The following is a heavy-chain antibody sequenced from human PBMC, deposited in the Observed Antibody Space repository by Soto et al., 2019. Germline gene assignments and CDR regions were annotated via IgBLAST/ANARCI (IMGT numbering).Heavy chain of an antibody. CDR3: ARDKPVVPAAPSYYDFWSGYGYYGMDV. V-gene: IGHV1-69*06. J-gene: IGHJ6*02. CDR1: GGTFSSYA. CDR2: IIPIFGTA. D-gene: IGHD3-3*01. Sequence: ASVKVSCKASGGTFSSYAISWVRQAPGQGLEWMGGIIPIFGTANYAQKFQGRVTITADKSTSTAYMELSSLRSEDTAVYYCARDKPVVPAAPSYYDFWSGYGYYGMDVWGQGTTVTVSS.